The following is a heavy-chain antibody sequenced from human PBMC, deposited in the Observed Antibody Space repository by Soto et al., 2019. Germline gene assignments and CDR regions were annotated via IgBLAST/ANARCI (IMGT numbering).Heavy chain of an antibody. Sequence: QVQLVQSGAEVKKPGASVKVSCKASGYSFSTYDINWVRQAAGQGLEWMGWVNPKSGNTDYAQRFRGRVTMTSNTSISTAYMELSALSPEDTAVYYCARPYCDSTRCYTDWFDPWGQGTLVTVSS. V-gene: IGHV1-8*01. CDR3: ARPYCDSTRCYTDWFDP. D-gene: IGHD2-2*02. CDR2: VNPKSGNT. CDR1: GYSFSTYD. J-gene: IGHJ5*02.